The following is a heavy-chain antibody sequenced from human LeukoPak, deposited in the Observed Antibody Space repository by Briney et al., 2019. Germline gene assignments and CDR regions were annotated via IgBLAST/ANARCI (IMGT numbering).Heavy chain of an antibody. CDR2: ISGSGDNT. J-gene: IGHJ4*02. V-gene: IGHV3-23*01. Sequence: GRSLRLSCAASGFNFFSYGMHWVRQAPGKGLEWVSTISGSGDNTYNSDSVKGRFTVSRDNSKNTLYLQVNSLRAEDTAVYYCAKAIYDILTGFVYYFEYWGQGSMVTVSS. CDR3: AKAIYDILTGFVYYFEY. CDR1: GFNFFSYG. D-gene: IGHD3-9*01.